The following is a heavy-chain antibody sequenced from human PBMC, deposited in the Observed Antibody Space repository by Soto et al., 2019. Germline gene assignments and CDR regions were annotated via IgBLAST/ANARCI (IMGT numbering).Heavy chain of an antibody. D-gene: IGHD3-10*01. J-gene: IGHJ3*02. V-gene: IGHV4-34*01. CDR3: ARGKVYGSGHAFDI. CDR2: ITEGGTT. CDR1: GDSFSGYF. Sequence: SETLSLTCAVHGDSFSGYFWTWIRQPPGKGLEWIAEITEGGTTNYSPSLKSRVSIAVDSSKRQFSLTLSSVTAADTAMYYCARGKVYGSGHAFDIWGQGTMVTVSS.